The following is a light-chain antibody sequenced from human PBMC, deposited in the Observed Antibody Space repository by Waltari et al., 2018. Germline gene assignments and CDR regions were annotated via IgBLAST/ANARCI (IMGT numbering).Light chain of an antibody. CDR1: QPISSY. V-gene: IGKV1-39*01. J-gene: IGKJ1*01. CDR2: AAS. CDR3: QQSYITWT. Sequence: DIQMTQSPSSLSASVGDRVIITCRASQPISSYLNWYQQKPGKAPKLLIYAASSLQSGVPSRFSGSGSGTDFTLTISSLQPEDFATYYCQQSYITWTFGQGTKVEIK.